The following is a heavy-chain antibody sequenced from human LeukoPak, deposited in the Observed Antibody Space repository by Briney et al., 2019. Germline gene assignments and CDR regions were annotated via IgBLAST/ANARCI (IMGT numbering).Heavy chain of an antibody. J-gene: IGHJ4*02. CDR2: IYSGGST. CDR3: ARVSGGVLRYFDWLYFDY. D-gene: IGHD3-9*01. Sequence: PGGSLRLSCAASGFTVSSNYMSWVRQAPGKGLEWVSVIYSGGSTYYADSVKGRFTISRHNSKNTLYLQMNSLRAEDTAVYYCARVSGGVLRYFDWLYFDYWGQGTLVTVSS. CDR1: GFTVSSNY. V-gene: IGHV3-53*04.